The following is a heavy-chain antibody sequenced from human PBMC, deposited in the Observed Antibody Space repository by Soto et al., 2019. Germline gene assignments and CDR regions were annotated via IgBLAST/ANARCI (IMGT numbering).Heavy chain of an antibody. CDR3: AREESGWAYYFDY. CDR1: GFTFSSYA. J-gene: IGHJ4*02. D-gene: IGHD6-19*01. V-gene: IGHV3-30-3*01. Sequence: PGGSLRLSCAASGFTFSSYAMHWVRQAPGKGLEWVAVISYDGSSKYYADSVKGRFTISRDNSKNTLYLQMNSLRAEDTAVYYCAREESGWAYYFDYWGQGTLVTVSS. CDR2: ISYDGSSK.